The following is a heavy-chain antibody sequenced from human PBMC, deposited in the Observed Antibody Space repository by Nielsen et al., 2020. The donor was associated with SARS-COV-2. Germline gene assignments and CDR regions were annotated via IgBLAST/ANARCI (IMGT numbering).Heavy chain of an antibody. V-gene: IGHV3-13*01. J-gene: IGHJ6*02. D-gene: IGHD5-24*01. CDR1: GFTFSTYD. CDR3: ARDTINDGLDV. Sequence: GESLKISCAASGFTFSTYDMHWVRQAPGKGLEWVSVIGTTGDTYYSGFVKGRFTVSRENAKSSFYLQMNSLRASDTAVYYCARDTINDGLDVWGQGTTVTVSS. CDR2: IGTTGDT.